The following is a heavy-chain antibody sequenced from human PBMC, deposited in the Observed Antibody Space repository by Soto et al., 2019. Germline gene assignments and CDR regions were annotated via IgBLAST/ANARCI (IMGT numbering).Heavy chain of an antibody. D-gene: IGHD3-22*01. CDR2: ISDSSSTI. J-gene: IGHJ4*02. CDR1: GFTFSTYN. CDR3: ARDDYPYYDDSSGYHFDY. Sequence: EVPLVESGGGLVQPGGSLRLSCAASGFTFSTYNMNWVRQAPGKGLEWVSYISDSSSTIHYADSVKGRFTISRDNAXXSXXLQMNSLRAEDTAVYYCARDDYPYYDDSSGYHFDYWGQGALVTVSS. V-gene: IGHV3-48*01.